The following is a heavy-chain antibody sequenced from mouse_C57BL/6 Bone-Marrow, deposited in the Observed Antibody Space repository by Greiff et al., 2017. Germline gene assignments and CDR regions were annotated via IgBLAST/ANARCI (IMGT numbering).Heavy chain of an antibody. CDR1: GYTFTDYN. CDR3: ARGVGGPYYFDY. CDR2: INPNNGGT. Sequence: VQLKQSGPELVKPGASVKIPCKASGYTFTDYNMDWVKQSHGKSLEWIGDINPNNGGTIYNQKFKGKATLTVDKSSSTAYMELRSLTSEDTAVYYFARGVGGPYYFDYWGKGTTLTVSS. V-gene: IGHV1-18*01. D-gene: IGHD1-1*02. J-gene: IGHJ2*01.